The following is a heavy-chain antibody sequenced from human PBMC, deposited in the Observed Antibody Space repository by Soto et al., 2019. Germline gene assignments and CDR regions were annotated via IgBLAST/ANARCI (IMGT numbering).Heavy chain of an antibody. CDR1: GFTFSTYA. D-gene: IGHD6-19*01. CDR3: AKDHREPYAPGWYYFEA. CDR2: ISGPAGST. Sequence: EVQLLESGGGLVQPGGSLRLSCAASGFTFSTYAMNWVRQAPGKGLEWVSTISGPAGSTYYADSVKGRFSISRDNSKNTLWLQMNALRAEDTAIYYCAKDHREPYAPGWYYFEAWGQGSLVTVSS. V-gene: IGHV3-23*01. J-gene: IGHJ4*02.